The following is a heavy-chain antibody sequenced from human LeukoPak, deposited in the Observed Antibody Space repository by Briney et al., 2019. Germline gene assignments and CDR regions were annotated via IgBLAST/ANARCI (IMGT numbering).Heavy chain of an antibody. CDR2: IKQDGSEK. CDR3: ARDKTCGVDCFEAFNI. CDR1: GFTFSSYW. V-gene: IGHV3-7*01. D-gene: IGHD2-21*02. Sequence: PGGSLRLSCAASGFTFSSYWMSWVRQAPGKGLEWVANIKQDGSEKYYVDSVKGRFTISRDNAKNSLYLQMNSLRAEDTAVYYCARDKTCGVDCFEAFNIWAKGQWSPSLQ. J-gene: IGHJ3*02.